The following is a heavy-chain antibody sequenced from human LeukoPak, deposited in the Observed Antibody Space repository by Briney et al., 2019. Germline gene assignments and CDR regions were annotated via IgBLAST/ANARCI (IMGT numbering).Heavy chain of an antibody. V-gene: IGHV4-31*03. CDR2: IYYSGST. CDR1: GGSISSGGYY. CDR3: ARVRTIYGMDV. J-gene: IGHJ6*02. Sequence: SETLSLTCTVSGGSISSGGYYWSWIRQHPGKGLEWIGYIYYSGSTYYNPSLKSRVTISVDTSKNQFSLKLSSVTAADTAVYYCARVRTIYGMDVWGQGTTVTVSS. D-gene: IGHD4/OR15-4a*01.